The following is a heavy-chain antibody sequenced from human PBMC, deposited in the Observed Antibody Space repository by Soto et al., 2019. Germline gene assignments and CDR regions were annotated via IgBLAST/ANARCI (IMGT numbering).Heavy chain of an antibody. D-gene: IGHD5-12*01. CDR3: AKERSVVASTPYFDY. Sequence: QVQLVESGGGVVQPGRSLRLSCAASGFTFSSFGMHWVRQAPGKGLEWVAVASYDGSYKYYADSVKGRFTISRDNSKNTLYLQMNSMRAEDTAVYKSAKERSVVASTPYFDYWGQGTLVTVSS. J-gene: IGHJ4*02. CDR1: GFTFSSFG. CDR2: ASYDGSYK. V-gene: IGHV3-30*18.